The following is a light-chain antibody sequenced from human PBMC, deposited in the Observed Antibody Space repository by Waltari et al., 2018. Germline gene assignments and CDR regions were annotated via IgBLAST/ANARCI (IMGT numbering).Light chain of an antibody. CDR3: QSYDSGLSGWV. CDR2: GNN. J-gene: IGLJ3*02. CDR1: SPNIRAHYH. Sequence: QSVLPLPPPLSRAPGQRVTLPCTELSPNIRAHYHVHWYRQLPGTAPKLLIYGNNNRPSGVPDRFSGSRSGTSASLAITGLQAEDEADYYCQSYDSGLSGWVFGGGTKLTVL. V-gene: IGLV1-40*01.